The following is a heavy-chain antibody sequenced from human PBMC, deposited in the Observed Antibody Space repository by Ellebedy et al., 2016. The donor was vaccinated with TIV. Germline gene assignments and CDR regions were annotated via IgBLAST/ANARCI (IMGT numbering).Heavy chain of an antibody. CDR2: INAGNGNT. CDR1: GYTFTSYA. Sequence: ASVKVSXKASGYTFTSYAMHWVRQAPGQRLEWMGWINAGNGNTKYSQKFQGGVTITRDTSAGTAYMELSSLRSEDTAVYYCAREVVVITTGWFDPWGQGTLVTVSS. CDR3: AREVVVITTGWFDP. J-gene: IGHJ5*02. D-gene: IGHD3-22*01. V-gene: IGHV1-3*01.